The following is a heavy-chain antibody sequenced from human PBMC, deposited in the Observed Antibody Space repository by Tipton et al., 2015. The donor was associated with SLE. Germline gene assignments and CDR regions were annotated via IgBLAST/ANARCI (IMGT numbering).Heavy chain of an antibody. Sequence: LRLSCAVYGGSFSGYHWTWIRQPPGQGLEWIGYISYSETTNYNPSLKSRVTISVDTSKNQFSLKLRSVTAADTAVYYCAGAWQGYCSGGTCYVLDYWGQGTLVTVSS. J-gene: IGHJ4*02. D-gene: IGHD2-15*01. V-gene: IGHV4-59*01. CDR3: AGAWQGYCSGGTCYVLDY. CDR1: GGSFSGYH. CDR2: ISYSETT.